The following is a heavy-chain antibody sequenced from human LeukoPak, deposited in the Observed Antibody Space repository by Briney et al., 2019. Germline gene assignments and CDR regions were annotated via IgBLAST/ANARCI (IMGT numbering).Heavy chain of an antibody. CDR3: ARVEKYTSSGPTDP. CDR2: IYSGGST. J-gene: IGHJ5*02. Sequence: HPGGSLRLSCAASGFTVSSNYMSWVRQAPGKGLEWVSVIYSGGSTYYADSVKGRFTISRDNSKNTLYLQMNSLRAEDTAVYYCARVEKYTSSGPTDPWGQGILVTVSS. V-gene: IGHV3-66*01. D-gene: IGHD6-13*01. CDR1: GFTVSSNY.